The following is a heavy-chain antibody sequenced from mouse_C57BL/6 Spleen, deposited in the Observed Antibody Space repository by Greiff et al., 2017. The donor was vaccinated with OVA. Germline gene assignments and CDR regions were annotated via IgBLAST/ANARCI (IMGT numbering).Heavy chain of an antibody. CDR2: IYPGDGDT. CDR1: GYAFSSSW. D-gene: IGHD3-2*02. V-gene: IGHV1-82*01. J-gene: IGHJ3*01. Sequence: QVQLQQSGPELVKPGASVKISCKASGYAFSSSWMHWVKQRPGQGLEWIGRIYPGDGDTNYNAKFKGKATMTADKSSSTAYLQLSSLTSEDSAVYYCATIDSSGDGMDYWGQGTPVTVSA. CDR3: ATIDSSGDGMDY.